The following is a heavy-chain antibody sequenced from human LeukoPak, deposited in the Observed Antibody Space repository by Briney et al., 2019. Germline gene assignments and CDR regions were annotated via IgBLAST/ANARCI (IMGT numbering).Heavy chain of an antibody. D-gene: IGHD2-21*02. V-gene: IGHV3-66*01. CDR2: IYSGGST. CDR3: ARGGSVPATRSFDY. J-gene: IGHJ4*02. CDR1: GFTVSSDC. Sequence: GGSLRLSCSASGFTVSSDCMSWVRQAPGKGLEWLSVIYSGGSTYYADSVKGRFTISRDNSKNTVYLQMNTLRVEDTAVYYCARGGSVPATRSFDYWGQGTLVTVSS.